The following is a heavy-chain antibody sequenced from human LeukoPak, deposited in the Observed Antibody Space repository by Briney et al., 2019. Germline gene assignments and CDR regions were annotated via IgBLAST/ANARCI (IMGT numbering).Heavy chain of an antibody. Sequence: QPGGSLRLSCAASGFTFSSYEMNWVRQAPGKGLEWVSYISSSGSTIYYADSVKGRFTISRDNSKNTLYLQMNSLRAEDTAVYYCAKDASYSSGWDLFDYWGQGTLVTVSS. CDR3: AKDASYSSGWDLFDY. D-gene: IGHD6-19*01. V-gene: IGHV3-48*03. CDR2: ISSSGSTI. J-gene: IGHJ4*02. CDR1: GFTFSSYE.